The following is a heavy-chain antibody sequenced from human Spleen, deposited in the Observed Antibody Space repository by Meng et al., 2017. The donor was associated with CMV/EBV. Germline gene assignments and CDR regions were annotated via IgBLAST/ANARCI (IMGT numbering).Heavy chain of an antibody. CDR3: AKGPPRGPIDY. Sequence: LSSASSGFAFGGYAISWVRQAPGKVLECVSAINGSGDSTYYADSMKGRFTISRDNSKNTLYLQMVSLRAEDAAVCYCAKGPPRGPIDYWGQGTLVTVSS. J-gene: IGHJ4*02. D-gene: IGHD3-16*01. CDR1: GFAFGGYA. CDR2: INGSGDST. V-gene: IGHV3-23*01.